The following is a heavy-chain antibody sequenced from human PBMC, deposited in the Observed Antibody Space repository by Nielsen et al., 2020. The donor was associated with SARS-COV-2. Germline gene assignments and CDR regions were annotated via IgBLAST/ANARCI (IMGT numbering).Heavy chain of an antibody. V-gene: IGHV3-53*01. CDR2: IYSGGST. CDR3: AKDPRPGSSGWTYYFDD. Sequence: GGSLRLSCAASGFTVSSNYMSWVRQAPGKGLEWVSVIYSGGSTYYADSVKGRFTISRDNSKNTLYLQMNSLRAEDTAVYYCAKDPRPGSSGWTYYFDDWGQGTLVTVSS. D-gene: IGHD6-19*01. J-gene: IGHJ4*02. CDR1: GFTVSSNY.